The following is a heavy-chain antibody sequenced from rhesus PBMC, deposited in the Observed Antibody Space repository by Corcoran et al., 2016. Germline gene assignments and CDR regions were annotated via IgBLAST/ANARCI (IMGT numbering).Heavy chain of an antibody. CDR3: ASGSGWSLDY. CDR2: IGGSSGST. Sequence: QLQLQESGPGLVKPSETLSLTCAVSGGSISSGYGCSWIRQPPGKWLEWIGDIGGSSGSTNYNSCRKSRGTMSNETCKNQFSLKLSSVTAADTAVYYCASGSGWSLDYWGQGVLVTVSS. CDR1: GGSISSGYG. D-gene: IGHD6S26*01. J-gene: IGHJ4*01. V-gene: IGHV4-127*01.